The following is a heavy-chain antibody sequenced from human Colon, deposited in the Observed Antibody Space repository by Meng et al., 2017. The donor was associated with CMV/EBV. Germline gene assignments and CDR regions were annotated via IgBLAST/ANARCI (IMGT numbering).Heavy chain of an antibody. J-gene: IGHJ5*01. V-gene: IGHV4-39*07. CDR1: GGSISTSSYF. D-gene: IGHD1-26*01. Sequence: SETLSLTCTVSGGSISTSSYFWGWIRQPPGKGLEWIATIDYSGSTDYNPSLKSRVTTSVDTSKNQFSLRVNSVTAADTAVYYCARASFSPPIVGALGSWGQGTLVTASS. CDR3: ARASFSPPIVGALGS. CDR2: IDYSGST.